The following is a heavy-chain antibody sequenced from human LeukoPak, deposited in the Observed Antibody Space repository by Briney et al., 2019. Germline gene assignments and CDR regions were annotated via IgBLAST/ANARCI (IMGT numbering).Heavy chain of an antibody. J-gene: IGHJ2*01. CDR1: GGSISSYY. CDR2: IYTSGST. Sequence: SETLSLTCTVSGGSISSYYWSWIRQPAGKGLEWIGRIYTSGSTNYNPSLKSRVTMSVDTSKNQFSLKLSSVTAADTAVYYCARVLWFGEWNWYFDLWGRGTLVTVSS. V-gene: IGHV4-4*07. CDR3: ARVLWFGEWNWYFDL. D-gene: IGHD3-10*01.